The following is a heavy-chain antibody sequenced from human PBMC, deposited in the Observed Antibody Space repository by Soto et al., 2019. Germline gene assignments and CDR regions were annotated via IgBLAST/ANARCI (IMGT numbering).Heavy chain of an antibody. Sequence: GPSVKVSCTASGGTFSSYAISWVRQAPGQGLEWMGGIIPIFGTANYAQKFQGRVTITADESTSTAYMELSSLRSEDTAVYYCARPYCSGGSCSNWFDPWGQGTLVTVSS. CDR3: ARPYCSGGSCSNWFDP. J-gene: IGHJ5*02. CDR1: GGTFSSYA. CDR2: IIPIFGTA. V-gene: IGHV1-69*13. D-gene: IGHD2-15*01.